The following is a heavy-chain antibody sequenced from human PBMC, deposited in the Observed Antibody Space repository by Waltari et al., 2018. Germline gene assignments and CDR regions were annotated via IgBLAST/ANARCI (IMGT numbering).Heavy chain of an antibody. J-gene: IGHJ4*02. CDR3: ARAGAVAGRGHLDY. V-gene: IGHV1-18*01. CDR2: ISTYNGNT. Sequence: QVQLVQSGAEVKKPGASVKVSCKASGYTFTSYGISWVRQAPGQGLERMGWISTYNGNTNYAQKLKGRVTMNTDTSTSTAYMELRSLRSDDTAVYYCARAGAVAGRGHLDYWGQGTLVTVSS. D-gene: IGHD6-19*01. CDR1: GYTFTSYG.